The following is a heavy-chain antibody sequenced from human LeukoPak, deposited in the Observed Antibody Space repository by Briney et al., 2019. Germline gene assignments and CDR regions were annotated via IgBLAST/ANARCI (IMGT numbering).Heavy chain of an antibody. D-gene: IGHD2-2*01. V-gene: IGHV5-51*01. J-gene: IGHJ6*02. CDR3: ARYQYNAMDV. CDR2: IYPGDSDT. CDR1: GIGLTTYW. Sequence: GESLKISCKGSGIGLTTYWIGWVRQMPGKGLEWMGIIYPGDSDTRYRPSFQGQVTISADKSTSTAYLQWSSLKASDTAMYYCARYQYNAMDVWGQGTTVTVSS.